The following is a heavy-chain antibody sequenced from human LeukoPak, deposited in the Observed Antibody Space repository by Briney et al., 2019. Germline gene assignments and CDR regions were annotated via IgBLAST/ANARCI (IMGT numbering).Heavy chain of an antibody. V-gene: IGHV3-23*01. J-gene: IGHJ4*02. D-gene: IGHD3-22*01. Sequence: GGSLRLSCAASGFTFSSYAMTWVRQAPGEGLQWVSGISGSGTSAYYADSVRGRFTISRDNAKNSLYLQMNSLGAADTAVYYCARDPRYPYQYQSDSSGFSLDYWGQGTLVTVSS. CDR3: ARDPRYPYQYQSDSSGFSLDY. CDR1: GFTFSSYA. CDR2: ISGSGTSA.